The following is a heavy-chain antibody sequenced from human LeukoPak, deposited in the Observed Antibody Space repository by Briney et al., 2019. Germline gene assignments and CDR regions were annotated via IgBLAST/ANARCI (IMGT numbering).Heavy chain of an antibody. CDR3: AKWGDYDVLTGYYVSDY. CDR2: ITGSGGNT. Sequence: GGSLRLSCAASGFTFSNYAMSWVRQAPGKGLEWVSAITGSGGNTYYADSVKGRFTIYRDNSKNTMFLQMNSLRPEDTAVYYCAKWGDYDVLTGYYVSDYWGQGTLVTVSS. V-gene: IGHV3-23*01. CDR1: GFTFSNYA. D-gene: IGHD3-9*01. J-gene: IGHJ4*02.